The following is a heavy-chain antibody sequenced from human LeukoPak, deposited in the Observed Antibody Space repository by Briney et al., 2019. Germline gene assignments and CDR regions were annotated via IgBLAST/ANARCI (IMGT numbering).Heavy chain of an antibody. D-gene: IGHD2-21*02. CDR3: ARELEVVETYGMDV. CDR1: GFTVSNNY. CDR2: IYSGGST. Sequence: GGSLRLSCAASGFTVSNNYMNWVRQAPGKGLEWVSLIYSGGSTYYADSVKGRFTISRDNSKNTLYLQMNSLRAEDTAVCYCARELEVVETYGMDVWGQGTTVTVSS. V-gene: IGHV3-53*05. J-gene: IGHJ6*02.